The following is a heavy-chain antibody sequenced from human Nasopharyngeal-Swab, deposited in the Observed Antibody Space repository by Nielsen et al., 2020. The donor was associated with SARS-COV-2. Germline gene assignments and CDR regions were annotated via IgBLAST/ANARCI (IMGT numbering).Heavy chain of an antibody. V-gene: IGHV3-30*04. CDR3: ALDPRSGGY. CDR1: GFTFSSYA. J-gene: IGHJ4*02. Sequence: GESLKISCAAPGFTFSSYAMHWVRQAPGKGLEWVAVISYDGSNKYYADSVKGRFTISRDNSKNTLYLQMNSLRAEDTAVYYCALDPRSGGYWGQGTLVTVSS. D-gene: IGHD6-25*01. CDR2: ISYDGSNK.